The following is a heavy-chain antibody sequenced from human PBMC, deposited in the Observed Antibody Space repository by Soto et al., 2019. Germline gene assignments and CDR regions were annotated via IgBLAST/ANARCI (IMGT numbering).Heavy chain of an antibody. CDR2: ISSSGSTI. D-gene: IGHD3-16*01. Sequence: LGGSLRLSCAASGFTFSDYYMSWIRQAPGKGLEWVSYISSSGSTIYYADSVKGRFTISRDNAKNSLYLQMNSLRAEDTAVYYCARPSRVGDPGPFDYWGQGTLVTVSS. J-gene: IGHJ4*02. V-gene: IGHV3-11*01. CDR1: GFTFSDYY. CDR3: ARPSRVGDPGPFDY.